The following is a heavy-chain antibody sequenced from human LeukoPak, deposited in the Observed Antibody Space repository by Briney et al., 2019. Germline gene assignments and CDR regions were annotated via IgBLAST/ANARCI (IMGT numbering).Heavy chain of an antibody. Sequence: GGSLRLSCAASGFTFRSYSMNWVRQAPGKGLEWVSYISSGSGTIYYADSVKGRFTISRDSAENSLYLQMNSLRAEDTAVYYCARGAWTAYYFDYWGQGTLVTVSS. J-gene: IGHJ4*02. V-gene: IGHV3-48*04. CDR1: GFTFRSYS. CDR3: ARGAWTAYYFDY. D-gene: IGHD3/OR15-3a*01. CDR2: ISSGSGTI.